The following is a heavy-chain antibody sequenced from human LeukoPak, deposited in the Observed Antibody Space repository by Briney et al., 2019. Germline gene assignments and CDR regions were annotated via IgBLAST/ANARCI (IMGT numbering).Heavy chain of an antibody. J-gene: IGHJ4*01. D-gene: IGHD3-10*01. V-gene: IGHV4-39*07. CDR3: AREAITMVREEPFDY. Sequence: SETLSLTCTVSGGSISNSRYYWGWIRQPPGKGLEWIASIFYGGSTHYNPSLKSRVTILVDTSKNQFSLKMTSVTAADTAVYYCAREAITMVREEPFDYWGRGSLVTVSS. CDR2: IFYGGST. CDR1: GGSISNSRYY.